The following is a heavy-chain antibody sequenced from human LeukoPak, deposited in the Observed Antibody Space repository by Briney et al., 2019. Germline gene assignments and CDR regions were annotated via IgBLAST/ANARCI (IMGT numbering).Heavy chain of an antibody. J-gene: IGHJ4*02. Sequence: GGSLRLSCAASGFTFSSYAMSWVRQAPGKGLEWVAVISYDGSNKYYADSVKGRFTISRDNSKNTLYLQMNSLRAEDTAVYYCARAVRGPLDYWGQGTLVTVSS. CDR3: ARAVRGPLDY. CDR1: GFTFSSYA. CDR2: ISYDGSNK. D-gene: IGHD3-16*01. V-gene: IGHV3-30-3*01.